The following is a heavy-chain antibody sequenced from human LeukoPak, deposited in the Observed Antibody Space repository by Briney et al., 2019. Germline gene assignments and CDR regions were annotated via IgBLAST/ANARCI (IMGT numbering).Heavy chain of an antibody. CDR2: INPSGGST. D-gene: IGHD6-13*01. Sequence: ASVKVSCKASGYTFTSYYMHWVRQAPGQGLEWIGIINPSGGSTSYAQKFQGRVTMTRDTSTSTVYMELSSLRSEDTAVYYCARFSSSLYGMDVWGQGTTVTVSS. CDR1: GYTFTSYY. V-gene: IGHV1-46*01. CDR3: ARFSSSLYGMDV. J-gene: IGHJ6*02.